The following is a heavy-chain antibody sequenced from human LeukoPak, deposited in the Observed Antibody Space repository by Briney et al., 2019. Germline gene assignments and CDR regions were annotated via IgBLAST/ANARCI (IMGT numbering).Heavy chain of an antibody. V-gene: IGHV3-48*02. CDR1: GFTFSSYS. Sequence: PGGSLRLSCAASGFTFSSYSMNWVRQAPGKGLEWVSYISSSSSTIYYADSVKGRFTISRDNAKNSLYLQMNSLRDEDTAVYYCAREEITIFGVVYGFDYWGQGTLVTVSS. D-gene: IGHD3-3*01. J-gene: IGHJ4*02. CDR2: ISSSSSTI. CDR3: AREEITIFGVVYGFDY.